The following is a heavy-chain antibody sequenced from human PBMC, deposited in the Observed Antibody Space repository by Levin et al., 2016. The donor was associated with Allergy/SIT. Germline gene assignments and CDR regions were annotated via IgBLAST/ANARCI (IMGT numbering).Heavy chain of an antibody. V-gene: IGHV3-23*01. J-gene: IGHJ4*02. CDR1: GLTVSSYA. Sequence: GESLKISCVASGLTVSSYAMSWVRQAPGKGLEWVSAISVSGANKFYADSVKGRFTISRDNSKNTVYLQMSSLRVDDTATYFCTKDAIANNKLWDPIENWGQGTLVTVSS. D-gene: IGHD3-16*01. CDR3: TKDAIANNKLWDPIEN. CDR2: ISVSGANK.